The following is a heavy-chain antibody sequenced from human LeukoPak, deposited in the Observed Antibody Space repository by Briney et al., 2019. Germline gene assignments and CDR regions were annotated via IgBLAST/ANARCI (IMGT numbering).Heavy chain of an antibody. CDR1: GFSFSSYN. Sequence: GGSLRLSCAASGFSFSSYNMNWVRQTPGKGLEWGSSITSSSTYTFYSDSVKGRFTISRDNARNSLYLQMNTLRAEDTAVYYCARDRHKYNYDSGGYPPYWGQGTLVTVSS. D-gene: IGHD3-22*01. V-gene: IGHV3-21*01. CDR3: ARDRHKYNYDSGGYPPY. CDR2: ITSSSTYT. J-gene: IGHJ4*02.